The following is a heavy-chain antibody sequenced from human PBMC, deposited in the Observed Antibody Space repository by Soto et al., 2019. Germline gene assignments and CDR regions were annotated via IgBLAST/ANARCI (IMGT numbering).Heavy chain of an antibody. CDR2: IYYSGST. D-gene: IGHD4-17*01. Sequence: QVQLQESGPGLVKPSETLSLTCTVSGGSISSYYWSWIRQPPGKGLEWIGYIYYSGSTNYNPSLKSRVTISVDTSKNQFSLKLSSVTAADTAVYYCARNLHHGPDYGGDLFFGYWGQGTLVTVSS. CDR3: ARNLHHGPDYGGDLFFGY. CDR1: GGSISSYY. J-gene: IGHJ4*02. V-gene: IGHV4-59*01.